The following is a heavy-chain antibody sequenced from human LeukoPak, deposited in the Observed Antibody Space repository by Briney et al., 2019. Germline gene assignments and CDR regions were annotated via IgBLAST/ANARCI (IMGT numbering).Heavy chain of an antibody. Sequence: GGSLRLSCAASGFTFSSYWMSWVRQAPGKGLEWVANIKQDGSEKYYADSVKGRFTISRDNSKNTLYLQMNSLRAEDTAVYYCAREFAARGYFDYWGQGTLVTVSS. CDR1: GFTFSSYW. CDR2: IKQDGSEK. J-gene: IGHJ4*02. CDR3: AREFAARGYFDY. D-gene: IGHD3-10*01. V-gene: IGHV3-7*01.